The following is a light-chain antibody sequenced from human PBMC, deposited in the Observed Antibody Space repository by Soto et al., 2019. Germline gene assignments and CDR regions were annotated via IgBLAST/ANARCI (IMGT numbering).Light chain of an antibody. J-gene: IGKJ1*01. V-gene: IGKV3-20*01. CDR3: QQYGSSGT. CDR2: AAS. CDR1: QSVNSN. Sequence: EIVMTQSPVTLSVSPGERATLSCRASQSVNSNLAWYQQKPGQAPRLLIYAASNRATGIPDRFSGSGSGTDFTLTISRLEPEDFAVYYCQQYGSSGTFGQGTKVDIK.